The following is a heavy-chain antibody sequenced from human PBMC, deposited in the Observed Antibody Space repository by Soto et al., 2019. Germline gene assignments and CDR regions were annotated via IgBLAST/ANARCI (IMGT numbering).Heavy chain of an antibody. CDR1: GGSVSTDYNY. CDR3: ARGDGYSCYVEDPNWFDP. CDR2: IYNSGSD. V-gene: IGHV4-61*01. J-gene: IGHJ5*02. D-gene: IGHD5-12*01. Sequence: QVQLQESGPGLVKTSENLSLTCTVSGGSVSTDYNYWTWIRQPPGKGLEWIADIYNSGSDSYNNSLKSRVTISVYASKNQFSLDPSSVTAADTAMYYCARGDGYSCYVEDPNWFDPWGQGILVTVSS.